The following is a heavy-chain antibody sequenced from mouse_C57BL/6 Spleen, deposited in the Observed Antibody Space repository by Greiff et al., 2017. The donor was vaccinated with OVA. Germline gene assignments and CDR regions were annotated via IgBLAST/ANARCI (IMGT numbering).Heavy chain of an antibody. CDR3: ARQTGYAMDY. Sequence: EVRLQESGPGLVKPSQSLSLTCSVTGYSITSGYYWNWIRQFPGNKLEWMGYISYDGSNNYNPSLKNRISITRDTSKNQFFLKLNSVTTEDTATYYCARQTGYAMDYWGQGTSVTVSS. V-gene: IGHV3-6*01. J-gene: IGHJ4*01. D-gene: IGHD4-1*01. CDR1: GYSITSGYY. CDR2: ISYDGSN.